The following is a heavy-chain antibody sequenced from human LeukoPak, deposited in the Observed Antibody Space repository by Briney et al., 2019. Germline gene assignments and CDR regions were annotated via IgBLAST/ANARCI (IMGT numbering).Heavy chain of an antibody. J-gene: IGHJ4*02. CDR3: ATPLDYYDSSGYHQGGD. D-gene: IGHD3-22*01. V-gene: IGHV3-7*03. Sequence: PGGSLRLSCAASGFTFSNYWMTWVRQAPGKGLEWVANIKPDGSKKNYVDSVKGRFTISRDNAKNSLYLQMNSLRAEDTAVYFCATPLDYYDSSGYHQGGDWGQGTLVTVSS. CDR2: IKPDGSKK. CDR1: GFTFSNYW.